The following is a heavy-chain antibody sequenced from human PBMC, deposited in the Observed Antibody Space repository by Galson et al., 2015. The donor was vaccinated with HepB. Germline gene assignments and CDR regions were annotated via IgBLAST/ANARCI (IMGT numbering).Heavy chain of an antibody. J-gene: IGHJ4*02. CDR1: GFTFGGYA. V-gene: IGHV3-30-3*01. CDR2: ISYDGSNR. D-gene: IGHD7-27*01. Sequence: SLRLSCAASGFTFGGYAMHWVRQAPGKGLEWVGVISYDGSNRYYADSVKGRFTISRDKSKNTLYLQMNSLRAEDTAVYYCPRKLGTSFDYWGQGTPVTVSS. CDR3: PRKLGTSFDY.